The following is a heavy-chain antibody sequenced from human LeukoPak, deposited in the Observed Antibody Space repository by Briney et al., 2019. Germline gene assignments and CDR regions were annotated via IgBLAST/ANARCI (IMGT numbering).Heavy chain of an antibody. CDR3: ARHRSGGSQDDAFDI. Sequence: GGSLRLSCAASGFTFSSYSMNWVRQAPGKGLEWVSYISSSSSTIYYADSVKGRFTISRDNAKNSLYLQMNSLRAEDTAVYYCARHRSGGSQDDAFDIWGQGTMVTVSS. D-gene: IGHD2-15*01. V-gene: IGHV3-48*01. CDR1: GFTFSSYS. CDR2: ISSSSSTI. J-gene: IGHJ3*02.